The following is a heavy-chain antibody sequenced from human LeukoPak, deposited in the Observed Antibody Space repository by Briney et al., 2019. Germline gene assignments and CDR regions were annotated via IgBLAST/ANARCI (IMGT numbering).Heavy chain of an antibody. CDR1: GGSISSSSYY. CDR3: ARGDYYGSGSYYRYFDY. D-gene: IGHD3-10*01. V-gene: IGHV4-39*07. J-gene: IGHJ4*02. CDR2: IYYSGST. Sequence: PSETLSLTCTVSGGSISSSSYYWGWIRQPPGKGLEWIGSIYYSGSTYYNPSLESRVTISVDTSKNQFSLKLSSVTAADTAVYYCARGDYYGSGSYYRYFDYWGQGTLVTVSS.